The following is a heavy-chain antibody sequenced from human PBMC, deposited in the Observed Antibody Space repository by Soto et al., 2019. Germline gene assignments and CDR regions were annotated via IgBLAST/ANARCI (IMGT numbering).Heavy chain of an antibody. Sequence: QVQLQGSDPRLLKPSETLSLTCTVSGASVTSYYWSWIRQPAGKGLDWIGRIYTSGNTDYNPSLKRRAPLSLATSQNQVSLKLSSVTAAGTAIYYCARDGVGPHGMDGWGQGTTVTVSS. CDR3: ARDGVGPHGMDG. D-gene: IGHD2-8*01. CDR1: GASVTSYY. V-gene: IGHV4-4*07. CDR2: IYTSGNT. J-gene: IGHJ6*02.